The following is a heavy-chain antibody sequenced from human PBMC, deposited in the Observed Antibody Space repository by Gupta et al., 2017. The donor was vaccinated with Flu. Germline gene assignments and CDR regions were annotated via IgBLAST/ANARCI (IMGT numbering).Heavy chain of an antibody. Sequence: EVQLLESGGGLVQPGGSLRLACAASGFIFRDYAINWVRQAPGKGLEWVSAISSSGDTTHYADSVKGRFSTSRDNSKNTVYLHLDSLRMEDTALYYCAKRLVETATATFDYWGQGTLVTVSS. CDR2: ISSSGDTT. J-gene: IGHJ4*02. CDR3: AKRLVETATATFDY. D-gene: IGHD5-18*01. V-gene: IGHV3-23*01. CDR1: GFIFRDYA.